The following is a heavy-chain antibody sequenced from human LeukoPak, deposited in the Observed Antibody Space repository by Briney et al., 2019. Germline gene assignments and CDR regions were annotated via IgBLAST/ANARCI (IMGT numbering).Heavy chain of an antibody. CDR1: GGSISNYY. V-gene: IGHV4-59*12. Sequence: PSETLSLTCTVSGGSISNYYWSWIRQPPGKGLEWLGYISYSANSNYNPSLKSRVSISVDTSKNKFSLKLNPVTAADTAVYYCAKSNGYGLVDIWGQGTMVTVSS. CDR2: ISYSANS. D-gene: IGHD3-10*01. CDR3: AKSNGYGLVDI. J-gene: IGHJ3*02.